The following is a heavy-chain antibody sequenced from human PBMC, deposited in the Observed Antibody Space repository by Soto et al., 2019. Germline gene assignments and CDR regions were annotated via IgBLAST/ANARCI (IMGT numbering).Heavy chain of an antibody. V-gene: IGHV3-15*01. Sequence: VGSLRLSCAASGFSFSNAWMSWVRQAPGKGLEWVGRIKSKTDGGTTDYAAPVKGRFTISRDDSKNTLYLQMNSLKTEDTAVYYCTTSTGSGWYAFDYWGQGTLVTVSS. CDR3: TTSTGSGWYAFDY. CDR2: IKSKTDGGTT. D-gene: IGHD6-19*01. J-gene: IGHJ4*02. CDR1: GFSFSNAW.